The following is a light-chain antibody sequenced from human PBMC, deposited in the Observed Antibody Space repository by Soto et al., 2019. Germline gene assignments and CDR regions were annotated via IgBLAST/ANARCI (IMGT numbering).Light chain of an antibody. CDR2: GAS. CDR3: QQYGSSIFT. J-gene: IGKJ3*01. V-gene: IGKV3-20*01. Sequence: EIVLTQSPGTLSLSPGERATLSCRASQSVSSSYLAWYQQKPGQAPRLLIHGASSRATGIPDRFSGSGSGTDFPLSISRLEPEDFAVYYCQQYGSSIFTFGPGTKVDI. CDR1: QSVSSSY.